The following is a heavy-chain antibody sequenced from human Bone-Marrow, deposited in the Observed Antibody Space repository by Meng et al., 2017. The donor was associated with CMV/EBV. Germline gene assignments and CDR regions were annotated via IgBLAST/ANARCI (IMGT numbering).Heavy chain of an antibody. D-gene: IGHD2-8*02. J-gene: IGHJ4*02. Sequence: GESLRLSCAASGFTFSNYAIHWVRQAPGKGLEWVALISYDGNNRSYPDSVKGRFTISRDNSKNTLYLQMKSLRPEDAAVYYCARGWRTYATGGYRYNGYFDYWGQGTLVTVSS. CDR3: ARGWRTYATGGYRYNGYFDY. CDR2: ISYDGNNR. CDR1: GFTFSNYA. V-gene: IGHV3-30-3*01.